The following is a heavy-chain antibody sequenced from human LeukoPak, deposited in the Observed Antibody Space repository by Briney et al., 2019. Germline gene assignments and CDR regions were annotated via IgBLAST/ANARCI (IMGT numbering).Heavy chain of an antibody. D-gene: IGHD5/OR15-5a*01. Sequence: GGSLRLSCAASGFTFNTYTMNWVRQAPGKGLVWVSRIDNAGSITTYADSVKGRFTISRDNAKNTLYLQMNSLRVDDTAVYYCTREEGSTDHWGQGTLVTVSS. CDR1: GFTFNTYT. J-gene: IGHJ4*02. CDR2: IDNAGSIT. CDR3: TREEGSTDH. V-gene: IGHV3-74*03.